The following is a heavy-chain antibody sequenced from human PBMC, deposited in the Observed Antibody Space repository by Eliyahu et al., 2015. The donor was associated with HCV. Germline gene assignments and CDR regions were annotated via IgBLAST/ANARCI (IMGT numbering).Heavy chain of an antibody. Sequence: QVQLQESGPGLVKPSETLSLTCAVSGYSISSGCNWGWIRQPPGKGLEWIGSIYHWWSTYYHPSLKSRVTISVDTSKNQFSLKLSSVTAADTAVYYCARHPQFHSGGWAFDYWGQGTLVTVSS. J-gene: IGHJ4*02. CDR3: ARHPQFHSGGWAFDY. V-gene: IGHV4-38-2*01. CDR1: GYSISSGCN. D-gene: IGHD2-15*01. CDR2: IYHWWST.